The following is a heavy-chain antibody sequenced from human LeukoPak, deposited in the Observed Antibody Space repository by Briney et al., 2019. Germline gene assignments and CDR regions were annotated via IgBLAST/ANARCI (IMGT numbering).Heavy chain of an antibody. D-gene: IGHD5-18*01. V-gene: IGHV3-66*01. CDR3: ARAGYSYGRPFDY. CDR2: IYSGGST. J-gene: IGHJ4*02. Sequence: PGGSLRLSCAASGFTVSSNYMSWVRQAPGKGLEWVSVIYSGGSTYYADSVKGRFTISRDNSKNTLNLQMNSLRAEDTAVYYCARAGYSYGRPFDYWGQGTLVTVSS. CDR1: GFTVSSNY.